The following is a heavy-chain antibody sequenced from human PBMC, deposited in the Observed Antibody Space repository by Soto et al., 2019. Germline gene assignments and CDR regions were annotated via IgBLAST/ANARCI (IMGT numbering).Heavy chain of an antibody. Sequence: QVQLVQSGAEVTKPGSSVKVSCKASGGTFSSYAISWVRQAPGQGLEWMGGIIPIFGTANYAQKFQGRVTITADESTSTAYMELSSLRSEDTAVYYCARPTAAGTRPLRDRYGMDVWGQGTTVNVSS. D-gene: IGHD6-13*01. CDR2: IIPIFGTA. CDR1: GGTFSSYA. J-gene: IGHJ6*02. CDR3: ARPTAAGTRPLRDRYGMDV. V-gene: IGHV1-69*01.